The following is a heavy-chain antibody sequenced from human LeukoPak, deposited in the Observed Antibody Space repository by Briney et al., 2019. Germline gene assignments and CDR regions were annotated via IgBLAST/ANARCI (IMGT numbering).Heavy chain of an antibody. Sequence: SETLSLTCTVSAGSISHYYWSWIRQPPGKALEWVGYVHFSGSTNYNPSLNSRVTISLDTSKNQFSLKLSSVTAADTAVYYCARDVIRITMVRGVLYGMDVWGQGTTVTVSS. J-gene: IGHJ6*02. V-gene: IGHV4-59*12. CDR1: AGSISHYY. D-gene: IGHD3-10*01. CDR3: ARDVIRITMVRGVLYGMDV. CDR2: VHFSGST.